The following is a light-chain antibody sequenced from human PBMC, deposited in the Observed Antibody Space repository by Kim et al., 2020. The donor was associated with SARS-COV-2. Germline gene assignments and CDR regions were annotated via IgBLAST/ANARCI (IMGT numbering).Light chain of an antibody. Sequence: QSLTISCTGATSDAGGYIYVSWYQQHPDKAPKLLIYAVTNRPSGVSNRFSGSKSGNTASLTISGLQAEDEADYYCTSYASTTSHVIFGGGTQLTVL. CDR2: AVT. CDR1: TSDAGGYIY. J-gene: IGLJ2*01. V-gene: IGLV2-14*03. CDR3: TSYASTTSHVI.